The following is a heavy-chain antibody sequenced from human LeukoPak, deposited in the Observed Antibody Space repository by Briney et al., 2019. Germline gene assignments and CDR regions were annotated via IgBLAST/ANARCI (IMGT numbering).Heavy chain of an antibody. Sequence: PGGSLRLSCTASGFTFRRYSFNWVRQAPGKGLEWVSTISSGSDYIYYADSVRGRFTISRDNAENSLYLQMNSLRAEDTAVYYCTRDLSLAAPQEFDYWGLGTLVTVSS. V-gene: IGHV3-21*01. CDR1: GFTFRRYS. CDR2: ISSGSDYI. CDR3: TRDLSLAAPQEFDY. D-gene: IGHD6-6*01. J-gene: IGHJ4*02.